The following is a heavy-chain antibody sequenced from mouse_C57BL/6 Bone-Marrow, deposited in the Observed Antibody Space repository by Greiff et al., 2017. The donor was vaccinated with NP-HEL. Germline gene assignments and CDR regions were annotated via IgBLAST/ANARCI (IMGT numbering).Heavy chain of an antibody. J-gene: IGHJ4*01. Sequence: EVQLVESGGDLVKPGGSLKLSCAASGFTFSSYGMSWVRQTPDKRLEWVATISSGGSYTYYPDSVKGRFTISRDNAKNTLYLQMSSLKSEDTAMYYCAETRDGSSYTYAMDYWGQGTSVTVSS. CDR3: AETRDGSSYTYAMDY. V-gene: IGHV5-6*01. D-gene: IGHD1-1*01. CDR1: GFTFSSYG. CDR2: ISSGGSYT.